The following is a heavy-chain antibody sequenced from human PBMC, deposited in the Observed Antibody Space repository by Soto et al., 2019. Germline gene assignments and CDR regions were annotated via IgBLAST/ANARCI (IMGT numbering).Heavy chain of an antibody. D-gene: IGHD6-19*01. CDR2: IYSGGST. V-gene: IGHV3-53*01. J-gene: IGHJ4*02. CDR3: AREQWLAYFDY. Sequence: GGSLRLSCAASGFTVSSNYMSWARQAPGKGLEWVSVIYSGGSTYYADSVKGRFTISRDNSKNTLYLQMNSLRAEDTAVYYCAREQWLAYFDYWGQGTLVTVSS. CDR1: GFTVSSNY.